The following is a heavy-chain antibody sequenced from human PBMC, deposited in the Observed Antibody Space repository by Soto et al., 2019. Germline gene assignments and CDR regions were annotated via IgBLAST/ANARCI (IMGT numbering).Heavy chain of an antibody. CDR3: AKDPGGGDAYYFDY. J-gene: IGHJ4*02. Sequence: GRSLRLSCAASGFTFSSYVMHWVRQAPGKGLEWVAVIWYDGSNKYYADSVKGRFTISRDNSKNTLYLQMNSLRAEDTAVYYCAKDPGGGDAYYFDYWGQGTLVTVSS. CDR1: GFTFSSYV. V-gene: IGHV3-33*06. D-gene: IGHD3-16*01. CDR2: IWYDGSNK.